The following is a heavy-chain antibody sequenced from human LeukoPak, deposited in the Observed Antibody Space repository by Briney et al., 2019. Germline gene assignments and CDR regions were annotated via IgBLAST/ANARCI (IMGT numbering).Heavy chain of an antibody. D-gene: IGHD3-22*01. CDR3: ARGRHYYDSS. J-gene: IGHJ4*02. V-gene: IGHV4-34*01. CDR2: INDSGST. CDR1: GRSFSGYY. Sequence: SETLSLTCAVYGRSFSGYYWSWIRQPPGKGLDWIGEINDSGSTNYNPSLKSRVTISLDTSKNQCSLKLSSVTAADMALYYCARGRHYYDSSWGQGTLVTVSS.